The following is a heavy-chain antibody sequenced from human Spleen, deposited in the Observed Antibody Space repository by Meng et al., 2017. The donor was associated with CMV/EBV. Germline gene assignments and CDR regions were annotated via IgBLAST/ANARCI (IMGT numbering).Heavy chain of an antibody. V-gene: IGHV1-18*01. CDR1: GYSFSNYG. D-gene: IGHD2-15*01. CDR2: MNPNSGNT. CDR3: ARGGAATIDY. J-gene: IGHJ4*02. Sequence: QVQLVQSGAEVKTPGASVKVSCKASGYSFSNYGVSWVRQAPGQGLEWMGWMNPNSGNTGYAQKLQGRVTMTTDTSTSTAYMELRSLRSDDTAVYYCARGGAATIDYWGQGTLVTVSS.